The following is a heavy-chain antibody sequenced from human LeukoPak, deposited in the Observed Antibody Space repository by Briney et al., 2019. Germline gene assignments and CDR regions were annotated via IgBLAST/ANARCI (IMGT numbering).Heavy chain of an antibody. V-gene: IGHV4-39*01. J-gene: IGHJ4*02. CDR2: IYYSGST. D-gene: IGHD3-3*01. CDR3: ARHSSYYGFSGPYYFDY. CDR1: GGSISSSSYY. Sequence: RTSETLSLTCTVSGGSISSSSYYWGWIRQPPGKGLEWIGSIYYSGSTYYNPSLKSRVTISADTSKNQFSLKLSSVTAADTAVYYCARHSSYYGFSGPYYFDYWGQGTLVTVSS.